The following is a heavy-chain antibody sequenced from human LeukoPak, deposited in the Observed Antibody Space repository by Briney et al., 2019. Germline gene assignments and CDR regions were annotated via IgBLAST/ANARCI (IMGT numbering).Heavy chain of an antibody. CDR3: ARHILTRIQLWLRVLDY. J-gene: IGHJ4*02. Sequence: GGSLRLSCAASGFTFSDYYMSWIRQAPGKGLEWVSYISSSGSTIYYADSVKGRFTISRDNAKNSLYLQMNSLRAEDTAVYYCARHILTRIQLWLRVLDYWGQGTLVTVSS. V-gene: IGHV3-11*01. CDR2: ISSSGSTI. D-gene: IGHD5-18*01. CDR1: GFTFSDYY.